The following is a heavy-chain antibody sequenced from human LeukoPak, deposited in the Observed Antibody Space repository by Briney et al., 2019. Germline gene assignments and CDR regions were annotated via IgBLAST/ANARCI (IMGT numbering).Heavy chain of an antibody. CDR1: GYTFTSYD. CDR3: ATLDYYGSGSLYYSFYGMDV. CDR2: MNPNSGNT. V-gene: IGHV1-8*01. J-gene: IGHJ6*02. D-gene: IGHD3-10*01. Sequence: VASVRVSCKASGYTFTSYDINWVRQATGQGLEWMGWMNPNSGNTDYAQKFQGRVTMTRNTSISTAYMELISLRSEDTAVYYCATLDYYGSGSLYYSFYGMDVWGQGTTVTVSS.